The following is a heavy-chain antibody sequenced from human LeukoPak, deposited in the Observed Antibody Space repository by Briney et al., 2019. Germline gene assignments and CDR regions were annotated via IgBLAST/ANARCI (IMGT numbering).Heavy chain of an antibody. D-gene: IGHD4-17*01. V-gene: IGHV1-69*04. Sequence: SVKVSCKASGGTFSSYAISWVRQAPGQGLEWMGRIIPILGIANYAQKFQGRVTITADKSTSTAYMELSSLRSEDTAVYYCAREKADGDYGNDFDYWGQGTLVTVSS. CDR3: AREKADGDYGNDFDY. CDR1: GGTFSSYA. J-gene: IGHJ4*02. CDR2: IIPILGIA.